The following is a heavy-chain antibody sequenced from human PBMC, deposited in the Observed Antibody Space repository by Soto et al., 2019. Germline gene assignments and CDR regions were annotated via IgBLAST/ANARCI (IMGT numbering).Heavy chain of an antibody. J-gene: IGHJ4*02. CDR1: GGGFNSYA. CDR3: ARAGDCSGGSCYSFILDY. V-gene: IGHV1-69*01. CDR2: LIPSFGTA. D-gene: IGHD2-15*01. Sequence: HVQLVQSGAEVKKPGSSVKVSCKASGGGFNSYAFSWVRQAPGQGLEWMGALIPSFGTANYAQKFQGRVTITADESTTTVYMDLSSLTPDDTAMYFCARAGDCSGGSCYSFILDYWGQGTQVTVSS.